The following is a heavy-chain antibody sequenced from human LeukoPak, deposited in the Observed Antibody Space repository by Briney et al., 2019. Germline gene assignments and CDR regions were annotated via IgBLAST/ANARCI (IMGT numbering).Heavy chain of an antibody. CDR3: AKVGSSMSFYYYYGLDV. Sequence: PGRSLRLSCAASGFTFSSYGMHWVRQAPGKGLEWVAVIWYDGSNKYYADSVKGRFTISRDNSKNTLYLQMDSLRAEDTAVYYCAKVGSSMSFYYYYGLDVWGQGTTVTVSS. D-gene: IGHD6-13*01. CDR1: GFTFSSYG. J-gene: IGHJ6*02. CDR2: IWYDGSNK. V-gene: IGHV3-33*06.